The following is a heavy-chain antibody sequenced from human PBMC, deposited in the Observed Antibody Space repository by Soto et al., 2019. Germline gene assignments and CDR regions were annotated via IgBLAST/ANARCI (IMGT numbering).Heavy chain of an antibody. Sequence: GGSLRLSCAASGFTFSSHGMNWVRQAPGKGLEWASYISSTSRTINYADSMKGRFTISRDNAKNSLYLQMNSLRAEDTAVYYCARNTYYYDSSGYYQYDYWGQGTLVTVSS. V-gene: IGHV3-48*01. CDR1: GFTFSSHG. CDR2: ISSTSRTI. CDR3: ARNTYYYDSSGYYQYDY. D-gene: IGHD3-22*01. J-gene: IGHJ4*02.